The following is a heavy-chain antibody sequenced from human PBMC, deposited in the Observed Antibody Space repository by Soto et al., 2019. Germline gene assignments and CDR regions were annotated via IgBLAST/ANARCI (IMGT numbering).Heavy chain of an antibody. V-gene: IGHV1-69*01. D-gene: IGHD1-26*01. CDR3: ARSIGSVGGVAGFDY. J-gene: IGHJ4*02. CDR1: GGTFNKYA. CDR2: LIPSFDTP. Sequence: HVQLVQSGAEVKKPGSAVKLSCKASGGTFNKYAMNWVRQAPGQGLEGMGGLIPSFDTPNYAQNFQGRLTITVDESTTTAYMHLRSLLSEDTAVYYFARSIGSVGGVAGFDYRAKRTQVNVSS.